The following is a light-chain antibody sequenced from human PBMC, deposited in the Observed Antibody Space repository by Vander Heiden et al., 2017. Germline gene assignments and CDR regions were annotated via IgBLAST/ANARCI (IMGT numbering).Light chain of an antibody. CDR3: SSYTSRSLLV. CDR2: DVS. V-gene: IGLV2-14*01. Sequence: QSALTQPASVSGSPGQSITISCTGAASAVGGYNYFSWSQQHPGKAPNLMIYDVSNRPSGVSNRFSGSTSGNTASLTISVLPDDDAADYYCSSYTSRSLLVFGGGTKLTVL. CDR1: ASAVGGYNY. J-gene: IGLJ2*01.